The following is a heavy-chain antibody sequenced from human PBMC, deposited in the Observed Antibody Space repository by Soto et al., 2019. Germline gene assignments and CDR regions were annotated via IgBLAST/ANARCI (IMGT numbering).Heavy chain of an antibody. V-gene: IGHV3-30*03. CDR3: ASRVLLWFGEPYYGMDV. CDR2: ISYDGSNK. CDR1: GFTFSSYG. D-gene: IGHD3-10*01. Sequence: QVQLVESGGGVVQPGRSLRLSCAASGFTFSSYGMHWVRQAPGKGLEWVAVISYDGSNKYYADSVKGRFTISRDNSKNXXYLQMNSLRAEDTAVYYCASRVLLWFGEPYYGMDVWGQGTTVTVSS. J-gene: IGHJ6*02.